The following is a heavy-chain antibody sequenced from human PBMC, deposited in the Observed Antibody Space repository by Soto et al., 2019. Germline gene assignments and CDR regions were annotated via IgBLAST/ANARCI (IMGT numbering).Heavy chain of an antibody. V-gene: IGHV4-38-2*01. CDR3: ARVDYCSSTSCYYFDY. Sequence: SETLSLTSDVSGDSITSIYHCAWIRQPPGRGLEWVASIYHSGSTYYNPSLKSRVTISVDTSKNQFSLKLSSVTAADTAVYYCARVDYCSSTSCYYFDYWGQGTLVTVSS. CDR1: GDSITSIYH. D-gene: IGHD2-2*01. CDR2: IYHSGST. J-gene: IGHJ4*02.